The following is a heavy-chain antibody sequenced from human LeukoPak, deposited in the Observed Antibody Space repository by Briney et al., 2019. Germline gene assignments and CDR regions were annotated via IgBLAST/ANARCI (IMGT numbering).Heavy chain of an antibody. CDR2: IIPSGGST. Sequence: ASVKVSCKASGYTFTSYSMHWVRQAPGQGLEWMGIIIPSGGSTTYAQKFQGRVTKTRDTSTSTVYMELSSLRSEDTAVFYCARGFQIQLWRVPDYWGQGTLVTVSS. CDR1: GYTFTSYS. J-gene: IGHJ4*02. D-gene: IGHD5-18*01. V-gene: IGHV1-46*01. CDR3: ARGFQIQLWRVPDY.